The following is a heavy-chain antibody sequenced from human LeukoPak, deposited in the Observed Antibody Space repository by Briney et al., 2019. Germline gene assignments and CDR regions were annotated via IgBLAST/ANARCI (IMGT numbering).Heavy chain of an antibody. J-gene: IGHJ3*02. CDR1: GYTFTGYY. Sequence: ASVKVSCKASGYTFTGYYIHWVRQAPGQGLEWMGWINPNSGGTNYAQKFQGRVTMTRDTSISTAYMELSRLRSDDTAVYYCARDKQLDHNALDIWGQGTMVTVSS. CDR3: ARDKQLDHNALDI. D-gene: IGHD1-1*01. V-gene: IGHV1-2*02. CDR2: INPNSGGT.